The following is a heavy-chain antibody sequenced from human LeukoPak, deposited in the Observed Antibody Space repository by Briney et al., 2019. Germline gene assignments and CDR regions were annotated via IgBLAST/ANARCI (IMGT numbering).Heavy chain of an antibody. Sequence: GGSLRLSCAASGFTFSSYAMSWVRQAPGKGLEWVSAISGSGGSTYYADSVKGRFTISRDNSKNTLYLQMNSLRAEDTAVYYCAKGRSTIRRYNQQEKWLFSPRFDPWGQGTLVTVSS. CDR2: ISGSGGST. J-gene: IGHJ5*02. CDR3: AKGRSTIRRYNQQEKWLFSPRFDP. D-gene: IGHD1-14*01. CDR1: GFTFSSYA. V-gene: IGHV3-23*01.